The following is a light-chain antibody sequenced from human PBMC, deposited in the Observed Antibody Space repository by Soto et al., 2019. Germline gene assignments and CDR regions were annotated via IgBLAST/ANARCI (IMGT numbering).Light chain of an antibody. J-gene: IGKJ4*01. Sequence: AIRMTQSPSSFSASTGDRVTITCRASQGISSYLAWYQQKPGKAPKLLIYAASTLQSGFPSRFSGSGSGTDFTLTISCLQSEDFATYYCQQYYSPRPLTFGGGTKVEIK. CDR2: AAS. CDR3: QQYYSPRPLT. V-gene: IGKV1-8*01. CDR1: QGISSY.